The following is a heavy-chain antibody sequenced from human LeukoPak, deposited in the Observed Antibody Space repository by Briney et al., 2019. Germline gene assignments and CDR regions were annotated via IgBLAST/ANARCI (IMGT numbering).Heavy chain of an antibody. V-gene: IGHV1-8*01. J-gene: IGHJ3*02. CDR1: GYTFTSYD. CDR2: MNPNSGNT. CDR3: ALAYSSSWYYAFDI. D-gene: IGHD6-13*01. Sequence: ASVKVSCKASGYTFTSYDINWVRQATGQGLEWMGWMNPNSGNTGYAQKFQGRVTMTRSTSISTAYMELSSLRSEDTAVYYCALAYSSSWYYAFDIWGQGTMVTVSS.